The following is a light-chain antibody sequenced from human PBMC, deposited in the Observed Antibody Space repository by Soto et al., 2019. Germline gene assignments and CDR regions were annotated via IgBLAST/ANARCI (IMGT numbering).Light chain of an antibody. CDR1: QSISSSN. CDR2: GAY. V-gene: IGKV3-20*01. CDR3: HHCGGSQP. J-gene: IGKJ1*01. Sequence: EIVLTQSPGTLSLSPGERATLSCRASQSISSSNLVWYQQKPGQAPRLLIYGAYSRATGNPDRFSGSGSGTDFTLTISSLEPEDFAVYFCHHCGGSQPFGQGTKVE.